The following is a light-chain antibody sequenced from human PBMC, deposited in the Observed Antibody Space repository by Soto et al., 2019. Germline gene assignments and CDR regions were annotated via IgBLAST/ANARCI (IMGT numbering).Light chain of an antibody. V-gene: IGKV3-11*01. Sequence: EIVLTQSPATLSLYPGERATLSCRASQSVGSYLVWYQQKPGQAPRLLIHGASNRAPGIPARFSGSGSGTDFTLTISSREPEDFAVYYCQQRSNWPPLFGQGTRLEIK. CDR3: QQRSNWPPL. J-gene: IGKJ5*01. CDR2: GAS. CDR1: QSVGSY.